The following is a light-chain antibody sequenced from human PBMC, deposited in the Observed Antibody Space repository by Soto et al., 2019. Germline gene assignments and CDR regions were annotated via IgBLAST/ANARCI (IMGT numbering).Light chain of an antibody. J-gene: IGKJ5*01. Sequence: DIQMTQSPSSLSASVGDRVTITCRASESISRHLNWYQQKPGKAPKLLIYAASSLQNGVPSRFSGRGSGTDFTLTISNRQPEDFATYYCQQSYSTLSITFGQGTRLEIK. V-gene: IGKV1-39*01. CDR1: ESISRH. CDR2: AAS. CDR3: QQSYSTLSIT.